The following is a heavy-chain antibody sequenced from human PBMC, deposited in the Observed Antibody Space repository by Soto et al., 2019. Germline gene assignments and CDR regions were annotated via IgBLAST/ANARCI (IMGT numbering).Heavy chain of an antibody. J-gene: IGHJ6*02. CDR3: VKGYWKGDV. D-gene: IGHD1-1*01. V-gene: IGHV3-23*01. Sequence: EVQLWEFGGGLYQPGGSRRPSCPALGFTFSPYAMNWDRQVPGNGLEWVSSISGSGGSIHYADSVKGRFTISRDNSNNTLYLRMNSLRDEDTAVYHCVKGYWKGDVWGQGTTVAVSS. CDR1: GFTFSPYA. CDR2: ISGSGGSI.